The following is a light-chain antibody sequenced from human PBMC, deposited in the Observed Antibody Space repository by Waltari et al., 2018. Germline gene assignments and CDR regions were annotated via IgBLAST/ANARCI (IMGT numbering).Light chain of an antibody. V-gene: IGKV1-39*01. Sequence: DIQVTQYPPSLSASVGDRVTITCRTSQNIRNHLNWYQHKTGEAPKFLVYAASSLQSGVPSRFSGSGSGTDFTLTISSLQPEDFATYYCQQGYSVPLTFGQGTKVEIE. CDR2: AAS. CDR1: QNIRNH. CDR3: QQGYSVPLT. J-gene: IGKJ1*01.